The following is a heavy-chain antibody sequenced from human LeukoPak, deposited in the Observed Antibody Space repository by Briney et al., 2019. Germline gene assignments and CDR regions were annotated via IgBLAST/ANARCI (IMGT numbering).Heavy chain of an antibody. CDR2: INPNSGGT. J-gene: IGHJ6*02. CDR1: GYTFTGYY. CDR3: ARDLKSGNYGLGYYYGMDV. D-gene: IGHD4-11*01. Sequence: ASVTVSCKASGYTFTGYYMHWVRQAPGQGLECMGWINPNSGGTNYAQKFQGRVTMTRDTSISTAYMELSRLRSDDTAVYYCARDLKSGNYGLGYYYGMDVWGQGTTVTVSS. V-gene: IGHV1-2*02.